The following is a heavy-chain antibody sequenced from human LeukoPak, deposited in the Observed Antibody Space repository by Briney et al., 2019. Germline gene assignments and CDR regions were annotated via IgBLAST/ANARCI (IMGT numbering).Heavy chain of an antibody. D-gene: IGHD3-22*01. CDR2: IYYSGST. V-gene: IGHV4-39*01. CDR3: ARRDDSSGYHKIFDY. CDR1: GGSISSSSYY. Sequence: PSETLSLTCTVSGGSISSSSYYWGWIRQPPGRGLEWIGSIYYSGSTYYNPSLKSRVTISVDTSKNQFYLKLSSLTAADTAVYYCARRDDSSGYHKIFDYWGPGTLVTVSS. J-gene: IGHJ4*02.